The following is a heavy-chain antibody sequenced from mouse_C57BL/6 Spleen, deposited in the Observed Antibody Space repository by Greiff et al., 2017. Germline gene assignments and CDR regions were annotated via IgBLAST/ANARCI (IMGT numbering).Heavy chain of an antibody. CDR1: GFSLTSYG. CDR3: ASSSTEYYYAMDY. V-gene: IGHV2-2*01. CDR2: IWSGGST. Sequence: QVQLQQSGPGLVQPSQSLSITCTVSGFSLTSYGVHWVRQSPGKGLEGRGVIWSGGSTDCNAAFISRLSMSKDNSKRQVFFKMNSLQADDTAISYCASSSTEYYYAMDYWGQGTSVTVSS. J-gene: IGHJ4*01.